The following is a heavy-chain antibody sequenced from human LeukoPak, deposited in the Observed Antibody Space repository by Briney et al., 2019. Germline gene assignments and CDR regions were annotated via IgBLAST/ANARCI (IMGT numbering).Heavy chain of an antibody. D-gene: IGHD5-12*01. CDR2: INPSGGST. Sequence: ASVTVSCKASGYTFTSYYMHWVRQAPAQGLEWMGIINPSGGSTSYAQKFQGRVTMTRDTSTSTVYMELSSLRSEDTAVYYCARDLLFGYSGYDLYFDYWGQGTLVTVSS. V-gene: IGHV1-46*01. CDR1: GYTFTSYY. J-gene: IGHJ4*02. CDR3: ARDLLFGYSGYDLYFDY.